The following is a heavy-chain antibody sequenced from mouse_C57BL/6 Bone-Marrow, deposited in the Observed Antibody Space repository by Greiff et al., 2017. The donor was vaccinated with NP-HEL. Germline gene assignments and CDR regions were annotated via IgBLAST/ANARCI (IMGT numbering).Heavy chain of an antibody. CDR2: IDPENGDT. V-gene: IGHV14-4*01. J-gene: IGHJ1*03. CDR1: GFNIKDDY. CDR3: TTLYAEYFDV. D-gene: IGHD1-1*01. Sequence: EVQLQQSGAELVRPGASVKLSCTASGFNIKDDYMHWVKQRPEQGLEWIGWIDPENGDTEYASKFQGKATITADTSSNTAYLQLSSLTSEDTAVYYCTTLYAEYFDVWGTGTTVTVSS.